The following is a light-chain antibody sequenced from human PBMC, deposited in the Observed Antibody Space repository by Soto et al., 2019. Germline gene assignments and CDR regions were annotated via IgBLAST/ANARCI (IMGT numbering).Light chain of an antibody. J-gene: IGKJ1*01. CDR3: EQYELYST. CDR1: QNIYTW. Sequence: DYQETQYPSTLSTSDEDRVTVTCRASQNIYTWLDWYLQKPGIAPKLLIHKASTLESGVPSRFSGSGYGTEFTLTFSGLQPEGSATYCCEQYELYSTFGQGTKVDI. CDR2: KAS. V-gene: IGKV1-5*03.